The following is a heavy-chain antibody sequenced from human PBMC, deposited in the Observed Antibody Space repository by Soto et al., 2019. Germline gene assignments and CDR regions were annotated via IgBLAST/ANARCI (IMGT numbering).Heavy chain of an antibody. V-gene: IGHV3-49*03. CDR1: GFTFGDYT. CDR3: TRDGVGGYGGY. J-gene: IGHJ4*02. CDR2: IRGKTEGGTT. D-gene: IGHD3-22*01. Sequence: EVQLVESGGDLVQAGRSLRLSCTSSGFTFGDYTMTWFRQAPGKGLEWVGLIRGKTEGGTTEYAASVRGRFTISRDDSKSIAYLQMSSLEAEDTGIYFCTRDGVGGYGGYWGQGALVTVSS.